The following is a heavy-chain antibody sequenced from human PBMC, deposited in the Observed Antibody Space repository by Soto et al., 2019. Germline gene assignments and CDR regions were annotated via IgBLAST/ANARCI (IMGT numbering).Heavy chain of an antibody. CDR3: ASGHVDTGMETWFDY. Sequence: SETLSLTCTVSGGSISSYYWSWIRQPPGKGLEWIGYIYYSGSTNYNPSLKSRVTISVDTSKNQFSLKLSSVTAADTAVYYCASGHVDTGMETWFDYWGQGTLVTVSS. CDR1: GGSISSYY. D-gene: IGHD5-18*01. V-gene: IGHV4-59*08. CDR2: IYYSGST. J-gene: IGHJ4*02.